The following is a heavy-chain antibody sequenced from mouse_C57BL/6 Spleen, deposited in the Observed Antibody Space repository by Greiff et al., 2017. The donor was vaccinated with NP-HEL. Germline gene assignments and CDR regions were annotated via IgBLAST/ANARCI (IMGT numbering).Heavy chain of an antibody. V-gene: IGHV1-26*01. Sequence: EVQLQQSGPELVKPGASVKISCKASGYTFTDYYMNWVKQSHGKSLEWIGDINPNNGGTSYNQKFKGKATLTVDKSSITAYMELRSLTSEDSAVYYCARGGGHYFDYWGQGTTLTVSS. J-gene: IGHJ2*01. D-gene: IGHD1-1*02. CDR1: GYTFTDYY. CDR2: INPNNGGT. CDR3: ARGGGHYFDY.